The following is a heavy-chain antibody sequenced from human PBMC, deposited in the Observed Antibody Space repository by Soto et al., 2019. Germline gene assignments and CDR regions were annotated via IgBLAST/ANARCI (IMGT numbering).Heavy chain of an antibody. D-gene: IGHD2-21*02. CDR3: ARVPCGGDCDYDWYFDL. J-gene: IGHJ2*01. V-gene: IGHV4-31*03. Sequence: QVQLQESGPGLVKPSQTLSLTCTVSGGSISSGGYYCSWIRHHPVKGLEWIGYIYYSVSTYYNPSLKRRVNITVDTSKTQFSLTLSSVTAADTAVYYCARVPCGGDCDYDWYFDLWGRGTLVTVSS. CDR2: IYYSVST. CDR1: GGSISSGGYY.